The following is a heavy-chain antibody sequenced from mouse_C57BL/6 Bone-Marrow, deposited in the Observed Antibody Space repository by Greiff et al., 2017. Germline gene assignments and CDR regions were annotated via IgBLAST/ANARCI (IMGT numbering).Heavy chain of an antibody. CDR2: IDPSDSYT. CDR3: AREDYYGSSSAWFAY. J-gene: IGHJ3*01. D-gene: IGHD1-1*01. CDR1: GYTFTSYW. Sequence: VQLQQPGAELVKPGASVKLSCKASGYTFTSYWMQWVKQRPGQGLEWIGEIDPSDSYTNYNQKFKGKATLTVDTSSRTAYMQLSSLTSEDSAVYYCAREDYYGSSSAWFAYWGQGTLVTVSA. V-gene: IGHV1-50*01.